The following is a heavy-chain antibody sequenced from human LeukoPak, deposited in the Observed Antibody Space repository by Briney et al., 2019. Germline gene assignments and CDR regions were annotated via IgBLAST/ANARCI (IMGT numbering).Heavy chain of an antibody. J-gene: IGHJ3*02. D-gene: IGHD3-22*01. V-gene: IGHV4-39*01. CDR1: GGSISSSSFY. Sequence: SETLSLTCTVSGGSISSSSFYWGWIRQPPGKGLEWIGSISYSGSTYYNPSLKSRVTISVDTSKNQFSLKLSSVTAADTAVYYCARFYSGYSGAFDIWGQGTMVTVSS. CDR3: ARFYSGYSGAFDI. CDR2: ISYSGST.